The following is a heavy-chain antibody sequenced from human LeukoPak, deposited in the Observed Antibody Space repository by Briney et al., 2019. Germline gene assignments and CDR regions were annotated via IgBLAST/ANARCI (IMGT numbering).Heavy chain of an antibody. CDR2: IGGGDT. D-gene: IGHD2-8*01. CDR1: GFTFRNFA. J-gene: IGHJ4*02. V-gene: IGHV3-23*01. Sequence: PGGSLRLSCSASGFTFRNFAISRVPQAPGKGLEWVSSIGGGDTHYADSVKGRFTISRDDSRSTVDLQMSSLRAEDTDVYYCAKDGQSFNSMYDYFDSWGQGTLVTVFS. CDR3: AKDGQSFNSMYDYFDS.